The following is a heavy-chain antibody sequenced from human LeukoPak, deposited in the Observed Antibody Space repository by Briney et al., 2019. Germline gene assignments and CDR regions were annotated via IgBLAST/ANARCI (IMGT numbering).Heavy chain of an antibody. J-gene: IGHJ4*02. D-gene: IGHD5-24*01. CDR2: IYYSGST. V-gene: IGHV4-59*01. CDR1: GGSINSYY. CDR3: ARGDGYNRV. Sequence: SETLSLTCTVSGGSINSYYWSWIRQPPGKGLEWIGSIYYSGSTNYNPSLKSRATISVDTSKNQFSLKLSSVTAADTAVYYCARGDGYNRVWGQGTLVTVSS.